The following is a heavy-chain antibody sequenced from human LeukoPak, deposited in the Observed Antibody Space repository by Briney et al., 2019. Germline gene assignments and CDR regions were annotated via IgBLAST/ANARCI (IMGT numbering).Heavy chain of an antibody. D-gene: IGHD6-13*01. CDR1: GFPFNNLA. V-gene: IGHV3-23*01. CDR2: INRDSGST. CDR3: AKEPRGSSSRLIYFDY. J-gene: IGHJ4*02. Sequence: GGSLRLSCAASGFPFNNLALSWVRQAPGKGLEWVSAINRDSGSTYYADSVRGRFTISRDNSKPTLYLHMSSLRAEDTAVYCCAKEPRGSSSRLIYFDYWGQGTLVTVSS.